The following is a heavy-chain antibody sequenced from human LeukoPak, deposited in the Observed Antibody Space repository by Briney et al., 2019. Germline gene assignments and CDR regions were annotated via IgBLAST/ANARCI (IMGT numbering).Heavy chain of an antibody. CDR3: VSSGWYGGYFDF. CDR2: IRSKANSYAT. CDR1: GFTFSGSA. J-gene: IGHJ4*02. Sequence: PGGSLRLSCAAYGFTFSGSAMHWVRQASGKGLEWVGRIRSKANSYATAYAASVKGRFTISRDDSKNTAYLQMNSLKTEDTAVYYCVSSGWYGGYFDFWGQGILVTVSS. V-gene: IGHV3-73*01. D-gene: IGHD6-19*01.